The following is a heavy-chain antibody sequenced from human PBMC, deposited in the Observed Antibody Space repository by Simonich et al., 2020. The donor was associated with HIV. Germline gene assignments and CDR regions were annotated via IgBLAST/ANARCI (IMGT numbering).Heavy chain of an antibody. D-gene: IGHD3-10*01. CDR2: NSWNSGSI. J-gene: IGHJ4*02. Sequence: EVQLVESGGGLVQPGRSLRLSCAASGFTFDVYAMHWVRQAPGEGLEWVSGNSWNSGSIDYADSVKGRFTISRDNAKNSLYLQMNSLRAEDTALYYCAKDKGAYYGSGSPVYWGQGTLVTVSS. CDR3: AKDKGAYYGSGSPVY. CDR1: GFTFDVYA. V-gene: IGHV3-9*01.